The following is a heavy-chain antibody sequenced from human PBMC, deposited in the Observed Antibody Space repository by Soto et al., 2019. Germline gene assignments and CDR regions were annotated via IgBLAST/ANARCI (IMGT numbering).Heavy chain of an antibody. CDR3: AREGSVAGTSGIDN. CDR1: GFNFSINA. V-gene: IGHV3-33*01. CDR2: VWSDGDKQ. Sequence: QVKLVESGGGVVQPGRSLRLSCAASGFNFSINAMHWVRQAPGKGLEWVAVVWSDGDKQDYADSVKGRFSMSRDNSKSTLSLQMSSLRGEVTAVYYCAREGSVAGTSGIDNWGQGTLATVSS. D-gene: IGHD6-19*01. J-gene: IGHJ4*02.